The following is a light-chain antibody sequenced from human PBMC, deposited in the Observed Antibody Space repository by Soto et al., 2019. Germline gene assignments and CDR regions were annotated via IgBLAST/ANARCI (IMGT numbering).Light chain of an antibody. J-gene: IGKJ2*01. V-gene: IGKV3-20*01. CDR3: QQYGGSPPHA. CDR1: QSISNS. CDR2: GAS. Sequence: EIVLTQSPCTLSLSPGERATLSCRASQSISNSLAWFQQTPGQAPRLLIYGASNRATGVPDRFSGSGSGTDFTLTISRLEPEDFAVFYCQQYGGSPPHAFGQGTKLEIK.